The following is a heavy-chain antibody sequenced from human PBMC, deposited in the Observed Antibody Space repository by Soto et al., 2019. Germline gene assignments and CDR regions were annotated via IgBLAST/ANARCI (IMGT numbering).Heavy chain of an antibody. J-gene: IGHJ1*01. Sequence: GGSLRLSCAASGFTFSSYWMHWVRQAPGKGLVWVSRINSDGSSTSYADSVKGRFTISRDNAKNTLYLQMNSLRAEDTAVYYCASAPFSEYSSPEYFQHWGQGTLVTVSS. CDR3: ASAPFSEYSSPEYFQH. CDR2: INSDGSST. V-gene: IGHV3-74*01. D-gene: IGHD6-6*01. CDR1: GFTFSSYW.